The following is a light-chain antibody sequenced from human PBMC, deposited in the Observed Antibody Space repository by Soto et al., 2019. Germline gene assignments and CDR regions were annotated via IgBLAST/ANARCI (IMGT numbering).Light chain of an antibody. CDR3: QKYNSDPLT. J-gene: IGKJ4*01. V-gene: IGKV1-27*01. CDR1: HDIGKS. CDR2: DAS. Sequence: DLQMPQSPPSLSAYVGVRVTVTCRANHDIGKSLAWYQQRPGKSPRLLIYDASTLQSGVTPRFSGSGSGTDFTLVISSLRPEDVATYYCQKYNSDPLTFGGGTKVEVK.